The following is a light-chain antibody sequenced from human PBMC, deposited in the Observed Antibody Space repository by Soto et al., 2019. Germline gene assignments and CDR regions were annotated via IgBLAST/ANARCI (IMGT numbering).Light chain of an antibody. CDR1: SSDIGGYKY. V-gene: IGLV2-14*01. CDR2: EVS. CDR3: SSYTSSSTVV. Sequence: QSALTQPTSVSGSPGQSITISCTGTSSDIGGYKYVSWYQQHPGKAPKLMIYEVSNRPSGVSNRFSGSKSGNTASLTISGLQAEDEVDYYCSSYTSSSTVVFGGGTKLTVL. J-gene: IGLJ2*01.